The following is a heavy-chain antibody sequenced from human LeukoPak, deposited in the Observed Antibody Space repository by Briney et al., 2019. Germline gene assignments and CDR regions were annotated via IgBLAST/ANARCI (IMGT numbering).Heavy chain of an antibody. CDR2: IIPIFGTA. CDR1: GGTFSSYA. Sequence: GAPVKVSCKASGGTFSSYAISWVRQAPGQGLEWMGGIIPIFGTANYAQKFQGRVTITADESTGTAYMELSSLRSEDTAVYYCARGRGTSGSYYEGYAFDIWGQGTMVTVSS. CDR3: ARGRGTSGSYYEGYAFDI. V-gene: IGHV1-69*13. D-gene: IGHD1-26*01. J-gene: IGHJ3*02.